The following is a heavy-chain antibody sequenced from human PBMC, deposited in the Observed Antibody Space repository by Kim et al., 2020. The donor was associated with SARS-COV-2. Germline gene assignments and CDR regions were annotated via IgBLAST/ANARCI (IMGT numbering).Heavy chain of an antibody. D-gene: IGHD2-21*02. CDR1: GFTFSTYS. CDR2: ISSSSSYI. CDR3: ARVGHGGYWWGYYGMDV. Sequence: GGSLRLSCAASGFTFSTYSMNWVRQAPGKGLEWVSSISSSSSYIYYADAVKGRFTISRDNAKKSLYLQMNSLSAEDTAVYYCARVGHGGYWWGYYGMDV. J-gene: IGHJ6*01. V-gene: IGHV3-21*01.